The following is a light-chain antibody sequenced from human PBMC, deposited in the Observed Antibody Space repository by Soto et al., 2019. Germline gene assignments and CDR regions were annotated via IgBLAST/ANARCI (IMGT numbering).Light chain of an antibody. CDR1: SGHSSFI. CDR2: LEGDGSY. CDR3: ETWDDNTWV. Sequence: QLVLTQSSSASASLGSSVKLTCTLSSGHSSFIIAWHQQQPGKARRFLMKLEGDGSYDKGSGVPDRFSGSSSGADRYLTISNLQFEDEADYYCETWDDNTWVFGGGTKLTVL. J-gene: IGLJ3*02. V-gene: IGLV4-60*02.